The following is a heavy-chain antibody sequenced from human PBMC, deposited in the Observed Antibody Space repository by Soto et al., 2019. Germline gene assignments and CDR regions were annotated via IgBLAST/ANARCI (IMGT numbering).Heavy chain of an antibody. Sequence: QVQLVQSGAEVRKPGSSVKISCKTSGGTYGSSGGTFGSSAVSWVRQAPGQGFEWMGGIIPIFGTPNYAQKFQGRIAITADDYTTTAYLELTSLRSEDTATYYCARNWMSSYVSGRPKKKDYFYYGMYVWGQGTTVTVSS. CDR1: GGTYGSSGGTFGSSA. D-gene: IGHD3-10*01. J-gene: IGHJ6*02. V-gene: IGHV1-69*01. CDR2: IIPIFGTP. CDR3: ARNWMSSYVSGRPKKKDYFYYGMYV.